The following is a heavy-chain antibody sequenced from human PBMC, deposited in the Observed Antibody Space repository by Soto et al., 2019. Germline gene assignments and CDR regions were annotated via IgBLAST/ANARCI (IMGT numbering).Heavy chain of an antibody. CDR2: IGTAGDP. CDR3: ARARRHCSSTSCYRGSYYYGMDV. J-gene: IGHJ6*02. D-gene: IGHD2-2*01. CDR1: GFTFSSYD. V-gene: IGHV3-13*05. Sequence: GGSLRLSCAASGFTFSSYDMRWVRQATGKGLEWVSAIGTAGDPYYPGSVKGRFTISRENAKNSLYLQMNSLRAGDTAVYYCARARRHCSSTSCYRGSYYYGMDVWGQGTTVTVSS.